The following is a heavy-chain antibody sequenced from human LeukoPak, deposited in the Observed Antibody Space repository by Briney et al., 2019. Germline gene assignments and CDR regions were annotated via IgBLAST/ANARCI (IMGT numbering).Heavy chain of an antibody. J-gene: IGHJ4*02. Sequence: ASVRVSCKASGYTFTSYDINWVRQATGQGLERMGWMNPNSGNTGYAQKFQGRVTMTRNTSISTVYMELSSLRSEDTAVYYCARRGFGLPCDYWGQGTLVTVSS. CDR1: GYTFTSYD. CDR3: ARRGFGLPCDY. D-gene: IGHD3/OR15-3a*01. V-gene: IGHV1-8*01. CDR2: MNPNSGNT.